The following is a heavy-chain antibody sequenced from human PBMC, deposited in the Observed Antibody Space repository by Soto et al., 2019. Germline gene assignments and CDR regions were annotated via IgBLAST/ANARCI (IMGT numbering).Heavy chain of an antibody. CDR2: INHSGST. J-gene: IGHJ4*02. CDR1: GGSFSGYY. Sequence: SETLSLTCAFYGGSFSGYYWSLIRQPPGKGLEWIGEINHSGSTNYNPSLKSRVTISVDTSKNQFSLKLSSVTAADTAVYYCARVGPRGYSYGYYHYWGQGTLVTVSS. V-gene: IGHV4-34*01. D-gene: IGHD5-18*01. CDR3: ARVGPRGYSYGYYHY.